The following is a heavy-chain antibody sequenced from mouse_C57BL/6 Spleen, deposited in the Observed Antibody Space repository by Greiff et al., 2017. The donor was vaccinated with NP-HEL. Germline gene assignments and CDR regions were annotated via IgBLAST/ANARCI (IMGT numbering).Heavy chain of an antibody. CDR2: IRNKANNHAT. D-gene: IGHD2-4*01. Sequence: EVKVVESGGGLVQPGGSMKLSCAASGFTFSDAWMDWVRQSPEKGLEWVAEIRNKANNHATYYAESVKGRFTISRDDSKSSVYLQMNSLRAEDTGIYYCTRGFYDYDWFAYWGQGTLVTVSA. J-gene: IGHJ3*01. CDR1: GFTFSDAW. V-gene: IGHV6-6*01. CDR3: TRGFYDYDWFAY.